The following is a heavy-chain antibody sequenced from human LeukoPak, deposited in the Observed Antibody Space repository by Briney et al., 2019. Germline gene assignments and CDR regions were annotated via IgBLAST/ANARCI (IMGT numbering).Heavy chain of an antibody. J-gene: IGHJ4*02. CDR1: GFTFTDSA. V-gene: IGHV3-23*01. CDR2: ISTSGGDT. Sequence: GGSLRLSCAASGFTFTDSAMTWVRQAPGKGLEWVSAISTSGGDTIYTDSVKGRFTISRDNSQNILYLQMNSLRAEDTAIYYCAKGGNYAPLDYWGQGTLVTVSS. CDR3: AKGGNYAPLDY. D-gene: IGHD1-7*01.